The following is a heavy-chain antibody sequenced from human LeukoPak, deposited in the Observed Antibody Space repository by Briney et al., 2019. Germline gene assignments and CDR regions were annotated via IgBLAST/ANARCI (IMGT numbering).Heavy chain of an antibody. CDR2: IYYSGST. V-gene: IGHV4-59*08. CDR1: GGSISSYY. CDR3: ARHSFSGSYYFEY. J-gene: IGHJ4*02. Sequence: SETLSLTCTASGGSISSYYWSWIRQPPGKGLEWIGYIYYSGSTKYNPSLKSRVTISVDTSKNQFSLKLSSVTAADTAVYYCARHSFSGSYYFEYWGQGTLVTVSS. D-gene: IGHD1-26*01.